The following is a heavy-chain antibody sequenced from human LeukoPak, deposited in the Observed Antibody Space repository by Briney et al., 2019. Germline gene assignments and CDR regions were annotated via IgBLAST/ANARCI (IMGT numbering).Heavy chain of an antibody. D-gene: IGHD6-19*01. V-gene: IGHV3-11*01. CDR3: AREGSGWRYYYYYYMDV. Sequence: GGSLRLSCAASGFTFSDYYMSWIRQAPGKGLEWVSYISSSGSTIYYADSVKGRFTTSRDNAKNSLYLQMNSLRAEDTAVYYCAREGSGWRYYYYYYMDVWGKGTRSPSP. CDR2: ISSSGSTI. CDR1: GFTFSDYY. J-gene: IGHJ6*03.